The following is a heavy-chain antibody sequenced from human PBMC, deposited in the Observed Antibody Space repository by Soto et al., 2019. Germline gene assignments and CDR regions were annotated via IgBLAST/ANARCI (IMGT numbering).Heavy chain of an antibody. CDR1: RFTFRNAW. CDR2: IKSKTDGGTT. D-gene: IGHD6-19*01. Sequence: GSLRLSCPASRFTFRNAWMSWVRQAPGKGLEWVGRIKSKTDGGTTDYAAPVKGRFTISRDDSKNTLYLQMNSLKTEDTAVYYCTRDYIAVANWFDPWGQGTLVTVSS. CDR3: TRDYIAVANWFDP. V-gene: IGHV3-15*01. J-gene: IGHJ5*02.